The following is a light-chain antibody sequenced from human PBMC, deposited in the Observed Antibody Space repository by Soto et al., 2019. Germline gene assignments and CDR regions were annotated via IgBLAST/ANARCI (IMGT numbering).Light chain of an antibody. CDR2: AAS. V-gene: IGKV1-17*01. Sequence: DIQMTQFPSSLSASVGDRVTITCRASQGIRNALAWYQQNPGKAPKLLIYAASSLQSGVPSRFSGSGSGTEFTLAISSLQPEDFATFYCLQHSTYPLPFGQGTKVEIK. CDR1: QGIRNA. CDR3: LQHSTYPLP. J-gene: IGKJ1*01.